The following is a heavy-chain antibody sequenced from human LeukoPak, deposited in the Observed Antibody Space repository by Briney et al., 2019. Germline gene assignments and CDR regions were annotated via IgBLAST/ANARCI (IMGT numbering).Heavy chain of an antibody. Sequence: ASVKVSCKASGYTFTGYYLHWVRQAPGQGLEWMGWINPKSGGTKYAQKFQGRVTMTRETSISTAYMELSRLRSDDTAVYYCAKENYRFDSWGQGTLVTVSS. J-gene: IGHJ5*01. V-gene: IGHV1-2*02. CDR3: AKENYRFDS. D-gene: IGHD5-24*01. CDR1: GYTFTGYY. CDR2: INPKSGGT.